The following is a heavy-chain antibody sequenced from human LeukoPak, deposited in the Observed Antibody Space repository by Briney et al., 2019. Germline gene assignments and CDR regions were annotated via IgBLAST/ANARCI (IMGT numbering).Heavy chain of an antibody. Sequence: GASVKVSCKASGYTFTSYGISWVRQAPGQGLEWMGWISAYNGNTNYAQKLQGRVTMTTDTSTSTAYMELRSLRSDDTAVYYCARDKILVREDYYDSSGCAFDIWGQGTMVTVSS. CDR3: ARDKILVREDYYDSSGCAFDI. V-gene: IGHV1-18*01. J-gene: IGHJ3*02. D-gene: IGHD3-22*01. CDR1: GYTFTSYG. CDR2: ISAYNGNT.